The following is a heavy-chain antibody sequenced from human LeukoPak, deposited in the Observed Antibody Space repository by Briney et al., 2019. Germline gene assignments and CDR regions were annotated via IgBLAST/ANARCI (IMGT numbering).Heavy chain of an antibody. J-gene: IGHJ4*02. CDR1: GFTVSSNY. CDR3: ARGSYDILTGYGSLDY. V-gene: IGHV3-53*01. D-gene: IGHD3-9*01. CDR2: IYSGGST. Sequence: SGGSLRLSCAASGFTVSSNYMSGVRQAPGRGREGVSVIYSGGSTYYADSVKGRFTISRDNSKNTLYLQMNSLRAEDTAVYYCARGSYDILTGYGSLDYWGQGTLVTVSS.